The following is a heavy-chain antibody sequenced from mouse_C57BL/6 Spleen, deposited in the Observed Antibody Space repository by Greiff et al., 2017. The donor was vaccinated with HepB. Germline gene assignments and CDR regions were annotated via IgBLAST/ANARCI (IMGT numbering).Heavy chain of an antibody. CDR1: GYTFTSYW. CDR3: APTAQATSYAMDY. Sequence: QVQLQQPGAELVKPGASVKLSCKASGYTFTSYWMHWVKQRPGQGLEWIGMIHPNSGSTNYNEKFKSTATLTVDKSSSTAYMQLSSLTSEDSAVYYCAPTAQATSYAMDYWGQGTSVTVSS. J-gene: IGHJ4*01. CDR2: IHPNSGST. D-gene: IGHD3-2*02. V-gene: IGHV1-64*01.